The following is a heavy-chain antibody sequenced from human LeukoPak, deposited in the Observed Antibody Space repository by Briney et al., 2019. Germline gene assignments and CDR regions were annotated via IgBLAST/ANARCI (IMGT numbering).Heavy chain of an antibody. CDR2: INPNSGGT. CDR1: GYTFTGYY. J-gene: IGHJ4*02. Sequence: ASVKVSCKASGYTFTGYYMHWVRQAPGQGLEWMGWINPNSGGTNYAQKFQGRVTMTRDTSISTAYMELSRLRSDDTAVYYCARSPGVYDSSGYYPDYWGQGTLVTVSS. D-gene: IGHD3-22*01. CDR3: ARSPGVYDSSGYYPDY. V-gene: IGHV1-2*02.